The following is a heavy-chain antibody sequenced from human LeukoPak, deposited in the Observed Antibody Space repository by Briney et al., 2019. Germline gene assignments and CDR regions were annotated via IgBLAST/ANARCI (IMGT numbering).Heavy chain of an antibody. J-gene: IGHJ5*02. V-gene: IGHV4-34*01. D-gene: IGHD6-13*01. Sequence: PSETLSLTYAVYGGSFSGYYWSWIRQPPGKGLEWIGEINHSGSTNYNPSLKSRVTISVDTSKNQFSLKLSSVTAADTAVYYCARDTPLRWAAAGYNWFDPWGQGTLVTVSS. CDR1: GGSFSGYY. CDR3: ARDTPLRWAAAGYNWFDP. CDR2: INHSGST.